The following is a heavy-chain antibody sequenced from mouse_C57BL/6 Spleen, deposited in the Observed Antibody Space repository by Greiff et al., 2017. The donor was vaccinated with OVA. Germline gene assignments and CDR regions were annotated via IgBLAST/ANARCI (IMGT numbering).Heavy chain of an antibody. CDR3: TRFDYGSSDGYFDV. Sequence: VQLQQSGAELVRPGASVTLSCKASGYTFTDYEMHWVKQTPVHGLEWIGAIDPETGGPASNQKFKGKAILTADKSSSPPSLELRSLTSEDSAVYYCTRFDYGSSDGYFDVWGTGTTVTVSS. V-gene: IGHV1-15*01. J-gene: IGHJ1*03. CDR2: IDPETGGP. CDR1: GYTFTDYE. D-gene: IGHD1-1*01.